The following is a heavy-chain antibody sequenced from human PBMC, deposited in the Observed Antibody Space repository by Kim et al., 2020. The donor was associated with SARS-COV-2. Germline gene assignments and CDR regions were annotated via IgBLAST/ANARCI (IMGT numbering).Heavy chain of an antibody. CDR2: IYYSGST. Sequence: SETLSLTCTVSGGSISSSSYYWGWIRQPPGKGLEWIGSIYYSGSTYYNPSLKSRVTISVDTSKNQFSLKLSSVTAADTAVYYCARSLLLLWFGELALPFAWGLGTLVTVSS. D-gene: IGHD3-10*01. CDR1: GGSISSSSYY. CDR3: ARSLLLLWFGELALPFA. V-gene: IGHV4-39*01. J-gene: IGHJ5*02.